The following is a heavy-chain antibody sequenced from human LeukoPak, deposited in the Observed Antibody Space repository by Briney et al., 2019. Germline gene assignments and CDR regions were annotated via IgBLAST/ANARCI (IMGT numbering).Heavy chain of an antibody. CDR1: GFTFGSYS. CDR3: ARDQRYYYDSSGTYYFDY. Sequence: PGGSLRLSCAASGFTFGSYSMNWVRQAPGKGLEWVSSISSSSSYIYYADSVKGRFTISRDNAKNSLYLQMNSLRAEDTAVYYCARDQRYYYDSSGTYYFDYWGQGTLVTVSS. D-gene: IGHD3-22*01. J-gene: IGHJ4*02. V-gene: IGHV3-21*01. CDR2: ISSSSSYI.